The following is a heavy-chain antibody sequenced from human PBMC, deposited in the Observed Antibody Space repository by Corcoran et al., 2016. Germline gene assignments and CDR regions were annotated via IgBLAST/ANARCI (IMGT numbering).Heavy chain of an antibody. D-gene: IGHD2-2*01. J-gene: IGHJ3*02. CDR1: GGSISSSNW. V-gene: IGHV4-4*02. CDR3: ARETSTRYCSSTSCYSGAFDI. Sequence: QVQLQESGPGLVKPSGTLSLTCAVSGGSISSSNWWSWVRQPPGKGLEWIGEIYHSGSTNYNPSLKSRVTISVDKSKNQFSLKLSSVTAADTAVYYCARETSTRYCSSTSCYSGAFDIWGQGTMVTVSS. CDR2: IYHSGST.